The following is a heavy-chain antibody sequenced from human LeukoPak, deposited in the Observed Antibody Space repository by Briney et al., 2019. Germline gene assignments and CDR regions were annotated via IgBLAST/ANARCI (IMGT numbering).Heavy chain of an antibody. Sequence: GGSLRLSCAASGFTFSNYWMSLVRQAPGKGLEWVANIKQDGSEKYYVDSVKGRFAISRDNAKNSLYLQMNSLRAEDTAVYYCARDPGYSSSWNHYYYYGMDVWGQGTTVTVSS. CDR2: IKQDGSEK. V-gene: IGHV3-7*01. J-gene: IGHJ6*02. CDR3: ARDPGYSSSWNHYYYYGMDV. CDR1: GFTFSNYW. D-gene: IGHD6-13*01.